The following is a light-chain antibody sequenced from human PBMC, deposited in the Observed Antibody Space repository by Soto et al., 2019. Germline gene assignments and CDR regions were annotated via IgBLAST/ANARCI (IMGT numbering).Light chain of an antibody. CDR1: QSVSSSY. Sequence: EIVLTQSPGTLSLSPGERATLSCRASQSVSSSYLAWYQQKPGQAPRLLIYGASSRATGIPDRFSGSGSGTDLTLTISRLEPEDFAVYYCQQYGRSPPWTFGKGTKVEIK. CDR2: GAS. CDR3: QQYGRSPPWT. V-gene: IGKV3-20*01. J-gene: IGKJ1*01.